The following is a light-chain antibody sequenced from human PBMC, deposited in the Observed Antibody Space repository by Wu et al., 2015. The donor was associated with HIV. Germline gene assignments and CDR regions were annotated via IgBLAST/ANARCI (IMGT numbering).Light chain of an antibody. CDR2: DSF. CDR1: QTVNNY. V-gene: IGKV3-11*01. J-gene: IGKJ5*01. Sequence: SLSPGNXPTLSCRANQTVNNYLVLYQQKPGQSPTLLIYDSFKRATGIPARFSGSGSGTDFTLTISSLDLEDFAVYYCQQSSSWPLTFGQGTQLEIK. CDR3: QQSSSWPLT.